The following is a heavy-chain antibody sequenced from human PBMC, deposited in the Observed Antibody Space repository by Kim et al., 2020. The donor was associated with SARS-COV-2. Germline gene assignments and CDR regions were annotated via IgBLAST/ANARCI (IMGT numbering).Heavy chain of an antibody. D-gene: IGHD2-21*01. CDR2: IYYTGST. V-gene: IGHV4-30-4*01. J-gene: IGHJ4*02. CDR3: GSPWGRVITQ. CDR1: GDSISSGDYY. Sequence: SETLSLTCNVSGDSISSGDYYWSWIRQVPGKGLEWFGYIYYTGSTYSNPPLKRRATISVDTSKNQFSLMLSSVTAAATAVYYCGSPWGRVITQWGQGTL.